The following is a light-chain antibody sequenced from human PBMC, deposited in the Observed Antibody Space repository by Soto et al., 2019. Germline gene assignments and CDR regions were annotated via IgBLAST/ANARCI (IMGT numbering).Light chain of an antibody. CDR3: NSYPTSSTLV. CDR1: SSDVGGYNY. CDR2: DVS. J-gene: IGLJ3*02. V-gene: IGLV2-14*01. Sequence: QSALTQPASVSGSPGQSITISCTGTSSDVGGYNYVSWYQQHPGKAPKLMIYDVSKRPSGVSNRFSGSKSGNTASLTISGLQAEDEADYYCNSYPTSSTLVFGGGTKLTVL.